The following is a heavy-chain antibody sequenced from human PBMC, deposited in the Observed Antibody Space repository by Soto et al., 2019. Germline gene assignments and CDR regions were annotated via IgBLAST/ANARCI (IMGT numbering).Heavy chain of an antibody. J-gene: IGHJ4*02. Sequence: GGSLRLSCAASGFTFTSYSMNWVRQAPGKGLEWVSYISSSSSTIYYADSMKGRFTISRDHAKNSLYLQVNSLRDEDTAGYYCVRGGATSFDYWGRGTLVTVSS. CDR1: GFTFTSYS. CDR2: ISSSSSTI. CDR3: VRGGATSFDY. V-gene: IGHV3-48*02. D-gene: IGHD1-26*01.